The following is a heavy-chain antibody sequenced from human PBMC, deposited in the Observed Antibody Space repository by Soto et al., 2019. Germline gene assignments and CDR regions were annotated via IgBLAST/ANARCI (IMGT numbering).Heavy chain of an antibody. J-gene: IGHJ2*01. V-gene: IGHV3-23*01. Sequence: EVQLLESGGGSIHPGGYLRLSCAASGCTFSNYAMSWVRQAPGKGLEWVSALNGNGVATFYADSVKGRFTISRDNSKNTRYVQMNNLRDEDTAVYFCAKMRGSKMGDWCFYFWGRGTLVTVSS. CDR1: GCTFSNYA. CDR2: LNGNGVAT. CDR3: AKMRGSKMGDWCFYF. D-gene: IGHD2-8*01.